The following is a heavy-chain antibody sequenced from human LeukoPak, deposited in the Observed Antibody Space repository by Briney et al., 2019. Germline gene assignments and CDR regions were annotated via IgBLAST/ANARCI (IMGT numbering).Heavy chain of an antibody. D-gene: IGHD6-13*01. CDR2: ISGSGGST. V-gene: IGHV3-23*01. J-gene: IGHJ6*02. Sequence: PGGSLRLSCAASGFTFSSYAMSWVRQAPGKGLEWVSAISGSGGSTYYADSVKGRFTISRDNSKNTLYLQMNSLRAEDTAVYYCATSPGIAAAGTYYYYRMDVWGQGTTVTVSS. CDR3: ATSPGIAAAGTYYYYRMDV. CDR1: GFTFSSYA.